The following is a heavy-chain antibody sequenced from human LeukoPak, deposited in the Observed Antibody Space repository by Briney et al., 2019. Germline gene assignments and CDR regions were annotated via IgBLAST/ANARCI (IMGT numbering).Heavy chain of an antibody. CDR1: EDTFTRHY. Sequence: GASVKVSCKASEDTFTRHYMHWVRQAPGQGLEWIGLINPNDNSIDYTQKLRGRVTVTRDRSTSTVYMELNSLRSDDTAVYYCAREGGSYKHFDYWGQGSQITVSS. J-gene: IGHJ4*02. V-gene: IGHV1-46*04. CDR2: INPNDNSI. CDR3: AREGGSYKHFDY. D-gene: IGHD3-10*01.